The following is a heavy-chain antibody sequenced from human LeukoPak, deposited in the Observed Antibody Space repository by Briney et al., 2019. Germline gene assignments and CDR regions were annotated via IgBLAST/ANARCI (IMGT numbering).Heavy chain of an antibody. J-gene: IGHJ6*04. V-gene: IGHV1-69*13. D-gene: IGHD5/OR15-5a*01. CDR2: IIPMFGTT. CDR3: ARSLKEIYHYYMDV. CDR1: GGTFGYYA. Sequence: ASVKVSCKASGGTFGYYAVSWVRQAPGQGLEWMGGIIPMFGTTNYAQNFQGRVTITADESTSTAYMELSSLRSDDTAVYYCARSLKEIYHYYMDVWGKGTTVTISS.